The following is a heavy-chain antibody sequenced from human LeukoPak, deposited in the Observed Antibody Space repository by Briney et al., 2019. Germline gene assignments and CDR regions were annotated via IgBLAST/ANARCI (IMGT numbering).Heavy chain of an antibody. D-gene: IGHD3-22*01. CDR3: AREIRLDYYDSSGYYYRDAFDI. V-gene: IGHV4-59*01. Sequence: KPSETLSLTCTVSGGSISSYYWSWIRQPPGKGLEWIGYIYYSGSTNYNPSLKSRVTISVDTSKNQFSLKLSSVTAADTAVYYCAREIRLDYYDSSGYYYRDAFDIWGQGTMVIVSS. CDR2: IYYSGST. J-gene: IGHJ3*02. CDR1: GGSISSYY.